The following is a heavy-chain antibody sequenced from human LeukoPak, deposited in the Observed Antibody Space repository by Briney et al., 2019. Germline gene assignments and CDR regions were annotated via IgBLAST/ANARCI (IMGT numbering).Heavy chain of an antibody. Sequence: SETLSLTCTVSGGSINNYYWNWIRQPPGKGLEWIGYIYYTGNTNYNPSLKSRVTISVDTSKNQFSLKLSSVTAADTAVYYCARDRLQLQSWGQGILVTVSS. CDR1: GGSINNYY. V-gene: IGHV4-59*01. D-gene: IGHD5-24*01. J-gene: IGHJ5*02. CDR2: IYYTGNT. CDR3: ARDRLQLQS.